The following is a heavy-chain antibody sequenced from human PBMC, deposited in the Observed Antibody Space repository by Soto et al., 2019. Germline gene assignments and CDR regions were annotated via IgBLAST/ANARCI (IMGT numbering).Heavy chain of an antibody. CDR1: GYTFTSYA. J-gene: IGHJ4*02. V-gene: IGHV1-3*01. Sequence: ASVKVSCKASGYTFTSYAMHWVRQAPGQRLEWMGWINAGNGNTKYSQKFQGRVTITRDTSASTAYMELSSLRSEDTAVYYCARRSYYYDSSGYYPFDYWGQGTLVTVSP. CDR3: ARRSYYYDSSGYYPFDY. D-gene: IGHD3-22*01. CDR2: INAGNGNT.